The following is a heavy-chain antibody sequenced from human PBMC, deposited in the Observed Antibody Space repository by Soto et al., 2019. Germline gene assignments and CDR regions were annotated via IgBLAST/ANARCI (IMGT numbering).Heavy chain of an antibody. CDR3: ATSPLTHSYAQFGS. CDR2: IYTVGST. CDR1: GGTLNNYD. D-gene: IGHD3-16*01. V-gene: IGHV4-4*07. J-gene: IGHJ4*02. Sequence: PSESLSLTCTVSGGTLNNYDWSWIRQPAGKGLEWIGRIYTVGSTNYNPSLKRRVTMSIDTSKNQFSLRLTSVTAADTAVYYWATSPLTHSYAQFGSWDQGSMVAVAS.